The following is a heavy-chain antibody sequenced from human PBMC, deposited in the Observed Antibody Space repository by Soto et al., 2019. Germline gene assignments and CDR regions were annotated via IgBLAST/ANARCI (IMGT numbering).Heavy chain of an antibody. CDR3: ARGPHEVCNGLWYFDY. Sequence: QVQLQESGPGLVKPSQTLSLTCSVSGGSINSGGYYCNWIRQPPGKGLEWIGYIYYDGSTYYNPSLESRVIITVDTSTNHFSLKLRSATAAATAVYYCARGPHEVCNGLWYFDYWGQGTLVTVSS. D-gene: IGHD2-8*01. CDR1: GGSINSGGYY. J-gene: IGHJ4*02. V-gene: IGHV4-30-4*01. CDR2: IYYDGST.